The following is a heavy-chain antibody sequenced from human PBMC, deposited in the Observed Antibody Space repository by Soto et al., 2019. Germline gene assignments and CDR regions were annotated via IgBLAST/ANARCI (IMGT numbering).Heavy chain of an antibody. Sequence: GGSLRLSCVASGFMFSNYWMNWVRQAPGKGLEWVANIRQDGSEKNYVHSVKGRFTISRDDAKNSLYLQMNSLRAEDTAVYYCASTNSLDFWGQGTPVTVSS. CDR1: GFMFSNYW. V-gene: IGHV3-7*01. J-gene: IGHJ4*02. CDR2: IRQDGSEK. CDR3: ASTNSLDF. D-gene: IGHD2-8*01.